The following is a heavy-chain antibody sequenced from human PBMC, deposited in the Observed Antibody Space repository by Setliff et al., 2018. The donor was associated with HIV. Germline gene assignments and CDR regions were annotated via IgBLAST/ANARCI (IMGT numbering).Heavy chain of an antibody. D-gene: IGHD6-13*01. CDR2: ISYSAST. J-gene: IGHJ6*03. Sequence: PSETLSLTCTVSGGSISSAYYYWSFIRQHPGKGLEWIGYISYSASTNYNPSLKSRVTMSVDTSKNQFSLKLSSVTAADTAVYYCARVTAAAGFYYYYYMDVWGKGTTVTVSS. CDR1: GGSISSAYYY. CDR3: ARVTAAAGFYYYYYMDV. V-gene: IGHV4-61*01.